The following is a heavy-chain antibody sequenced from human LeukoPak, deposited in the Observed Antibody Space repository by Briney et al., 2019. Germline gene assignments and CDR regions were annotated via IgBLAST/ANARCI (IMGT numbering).Heavy chain of an antibody. CDR1: GFTFSNYW. J-gene: IGHJ4*02. V-gene: IGHV3-9*01. D-gene: IGHD5-18*01. CDR3: AKVYGYSYGYIDY. CDR2: ISWNSGSI. Sequence: PGGSLRLSCGASGFTFSNYWMSWVRQAPGKGLEWVSGISWNSGSIGYADSVKGRFTISRDNAKNSLYLQMNSLRAEDTALYYCAKVYGYSYGYIDYWGQGTLVTVSS.